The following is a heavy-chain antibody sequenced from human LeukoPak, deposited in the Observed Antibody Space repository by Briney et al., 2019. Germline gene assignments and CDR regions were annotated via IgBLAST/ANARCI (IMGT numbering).Heavy chain of an antibody. V-gene: IGHV3-30*18. CDR3: AKPASGITMVRGVISY. CDR1: GFTFSSYG. CDR2: ISYDGSNK. D-gene: IGHD3-10*01. Sequence: PGGSLRLSCAASGFTFSSYGMHWVRQAPGKGLEWVAVISYDGSNKYYADSVKGRFTISRDNSKNTLYLQMNSLRAEDTAVYYCAKPASGITMVRGVISYWGQGTLVTVSS. J-gene: IGHJ4*02.